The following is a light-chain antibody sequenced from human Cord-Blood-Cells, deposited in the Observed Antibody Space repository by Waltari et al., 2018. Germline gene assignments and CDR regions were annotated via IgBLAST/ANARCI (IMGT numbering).Light chain of an antibody. J-gene: IGKJ1*01. CDR3: MQALQTPWT. CDR2: LGS. Sequence: IVMTQSPFSLPVTTGEPASISCRSSQSLLHSNGYNYLDWYLQKPGQSPQLLIYLGSNRASGVPDRFSGSGSGTDFTLKISRVEAEDVGVYYCMQALQTPWTFGQGTKVEIK. V-gene: IGKV2-28*01. CDR1: QSLLHSNGYNY.